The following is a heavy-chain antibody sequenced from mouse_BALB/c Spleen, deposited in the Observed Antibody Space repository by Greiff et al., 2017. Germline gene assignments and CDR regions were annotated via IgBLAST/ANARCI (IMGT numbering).Heavy chain of an antibody. CDR3: TREGDYYGSSLRFAY. J-gene: IGHJ3*01. Sequence: EVMLVESGGGLVKPGGSLKLSCAASGFTFSSYTMSWVRQTPEKRLEWVATISSGGSYTYYPDSVKGRFTISRANAKNTLYLQMSSLKSEDTAMYYCTREGDYYGSSLRFAYWGQGTLVTVSA. D-gene: IGHD1-1*01. CDR2: ISSGGSYT. CDR1: GFTFSSYT. V-gene: IGHV5-6-4*01.